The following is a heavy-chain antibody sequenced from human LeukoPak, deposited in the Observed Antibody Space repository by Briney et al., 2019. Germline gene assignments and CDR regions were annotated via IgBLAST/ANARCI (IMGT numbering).Heavy chain of an antibody. CDR2: MNPNSGHT. V-gene: IGHV1-8*03. D-gene: IGHD1-1*01. J-gene: IGHJ4*02. Sequence: ASVKVSCKASGYTFINYDIIWVRQATGQGLQWMGWMNPNSGHTGYAQKFQGRVTITRNTSISTAYMDLSSLRSEDTAVYYCAGGATGTAIFDYWGQGTLVTVSS. CDR3: AGGATGTAIFDY. CDR1: GYTFINYD.